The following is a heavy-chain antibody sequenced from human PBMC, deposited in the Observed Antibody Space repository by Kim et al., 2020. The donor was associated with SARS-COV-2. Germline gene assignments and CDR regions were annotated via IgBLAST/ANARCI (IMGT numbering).Heavy chain of an antibody. V-gene: IGHV3-30*01. CDR3: ARDGGSGSYDGTFDY. Sequence: DSVKGRFTISRDNSKNTLYLQMNSLRAEDTAVYYCARDGGSGSYDGTFDYWGQGTLVTVSS. D-gene: IGHD1-26*01. J-gene: IGHJ4*02.